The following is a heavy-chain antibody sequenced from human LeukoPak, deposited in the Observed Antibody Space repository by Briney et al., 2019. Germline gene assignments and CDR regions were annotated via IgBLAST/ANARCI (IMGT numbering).Heavy chain of an antibody. CDR2: IYYSGST. Sequence: SETLSLTCTVSGGSISSYYWSWIRQPPGKGLEWIGYIYYSGSTNYNPSLKSRVTISVDTSKNQFSLKLSSVTAADTAVYYCARAPAMVRGGDAQIHDYWGQGTLVTVSS. CDR1: GGSISSYY. J-gene: IGHJ4*02. V-gene: IGHV4-59*01. CDR3: ARAPAMVRGGDAQIHDY. D-gene: IGHD3-10*01.